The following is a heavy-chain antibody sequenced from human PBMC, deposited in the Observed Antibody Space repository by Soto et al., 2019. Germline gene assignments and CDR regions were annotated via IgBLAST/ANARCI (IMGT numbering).Heavy chain of an antibody. CDR1: GGSISVFY. J-gene: IGHJ4*02. Sequence: PSDTLSLTCTISGGSISVFYWGWIRQPPGKGLEWIGNIYYSGSANYDPSLRSRVTISLNTSKNQFSLNLNSVTAADTAIYYCARWTYCGGDCYWLDFWGQGTLVTVSS. D-gene: IGHD2-21*02. V-gene: IGHV4-59*01. CDR3: ARWTYCGGDCYWLDF. CDR2: IYYSGSA.